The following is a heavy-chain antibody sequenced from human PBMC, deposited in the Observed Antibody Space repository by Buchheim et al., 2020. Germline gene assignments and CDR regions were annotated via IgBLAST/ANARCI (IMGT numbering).Heavy chain of an antibody. CDR1: GFTFSSYG. CDR3: AKLGVGATDFDY. CDR2: ISYDGSNK. Sequence: QVQLVESGGGVVQPGRPLRLSCAASGFTFSSYGMHWVRQAPGKGLEWVAVISYDGSNKYYADSVKGRFTISRDNSKNTLYLQMNSLRAEDTAVYYCAKLGVGATDFDYWGQGTL. V-gene: IGHV3-30*18. J-gene: IGHJ4*02. D-gene: IGHD1-26*01.